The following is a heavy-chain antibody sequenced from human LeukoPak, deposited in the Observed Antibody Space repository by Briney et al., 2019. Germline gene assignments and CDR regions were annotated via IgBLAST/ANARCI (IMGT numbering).Heavy chain of an antibody. V-gene: IGHV3-43D*03. D-gene: IGHD2-21*02. CDR1: GFSFDDHA. CDR3: ARDMTAHSSAVSGVPGDY. J-gene: IGHJ4*02. Sequence: GGSLRLSCAASGFSFDDHAMHWVRQAPGKGLEWVSIINWDGSLIYYGDSVRGRFTISRDNSKNSLFLQMHSLRAEDSAFYYCARDMTAHSSAVSGVPGDYWGQGTLVTVSS. CDR2: INWDGSLI.